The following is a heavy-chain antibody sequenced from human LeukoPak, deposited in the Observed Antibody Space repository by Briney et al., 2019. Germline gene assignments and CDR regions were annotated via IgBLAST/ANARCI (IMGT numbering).Heavy chain of an antibody. D-gene: IGHD3-3*01. CDR2: ISYDGSNK. CDR3: ARSSGIGATDY. J-gene: IGHJ4*02. V-gene: IGHV3-30*04. CDR1: GFTFSSYA. Sequence: PGRSLRLSCAASGFTFSSYAMHWVRQAPGKGLEGVAVISYDGSNKYYADSVKGRFTISRDNSKNTLYLQMNSLRAEDTAVYYCARSSGIGATDYWGQGTLVTVSS.